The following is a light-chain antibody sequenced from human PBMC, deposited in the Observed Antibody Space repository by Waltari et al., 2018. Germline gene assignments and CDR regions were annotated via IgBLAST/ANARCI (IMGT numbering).Light chain of an antibody. CDR3: CSYAGDSTLI. CDR2: DVN. V-gene: IGLV2-23*02. CDR1: SSNVGGYTL. Sequence: QSALTQPASVSGSPGQSITISCTGTSSNVGGYTLVSWYQQHPGKAPQLIIYDVNKRPSGISHRLSGSKSGHTASLTISGLQADDESDYYCCSYAGDSTLIFGGGTKLTVL. J-gene: IGLJ2*01.